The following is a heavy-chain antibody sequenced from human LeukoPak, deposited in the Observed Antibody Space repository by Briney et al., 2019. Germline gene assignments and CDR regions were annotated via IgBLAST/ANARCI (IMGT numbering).Heavy chain of an antibody. J-gene: IGHJ6*03. CDR1: GGSISSSSYY. D-gene: IGHD3-3*01. CDR3: ARVAGYDFWSGVRDYCYYMDV. CDR2: IYYSGST. V-gene: IGHV4-39*07. Sequence: SGTLSLTCTVSGGSISSSSYYWGWIRQPPGKGLEWIGSIYYSGSTYYNPSLKSRVTISVDTSKNQFSLKLSSVTAADTAVYYCARVAGYDFWSGVRDYCYYMDVWGKGTTVTVSS.